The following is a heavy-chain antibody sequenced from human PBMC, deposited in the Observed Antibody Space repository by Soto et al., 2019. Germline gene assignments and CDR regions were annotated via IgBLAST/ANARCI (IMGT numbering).Heavy chain of an antibody. CDR3: ARSYSYGAFWYFAL. V-gene: IGHV1-18*04. CDR1: GFTFATYG. J-gene: IGHJ2*01. CDR2: ITADNGNT. Sequence: QFQLVQSGAEVGNPGASVKLSGKASGFTFATYGITWVRQAPGQGLEWMGWITADNGNTNYAQNLQVRVTMTTDSATSTAYMELWRLRSADTAVYYCARSYSYGAFWYFALWGRGTLVTVGS. D-gene: IGHD3-16*02.